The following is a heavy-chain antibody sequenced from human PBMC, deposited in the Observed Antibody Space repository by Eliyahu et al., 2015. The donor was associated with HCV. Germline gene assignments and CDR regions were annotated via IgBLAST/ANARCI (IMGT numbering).Heavy chain of an antibody. D-gene: IGHD6-13*01. CDR1: GFTVXSTY. J-gene: IGHJ6*02. CDR3: ARDQGSSWYGSVIYYGMDV. CDR2: IYSGGST. Sequence: EVQLVESGGGLVQPGGSLRLSXAASGFTVXSTYMSWVRQAPGKGLEWVSVIYSGGSTYYADSVKGRFTISRDNSKNTLYLQMNSLRAEDTAVYYCARDQGSSWYGSVIYYGMDVWGQGTTVTVSS. V-gene: IGHV3-66*02.